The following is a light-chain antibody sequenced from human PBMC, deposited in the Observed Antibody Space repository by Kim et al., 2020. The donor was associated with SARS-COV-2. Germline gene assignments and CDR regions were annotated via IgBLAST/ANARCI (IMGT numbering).Light chain of an antibody. V-gene: IGKV3-15*01. Sequence: EIVMTQSPATLSVSPGERATLSCRASQSISSNLAWYQQKPGQAPRLLIHGASTRATGIPARFSGSGSGTEFTLTISSLQSEDFAVYSCQQYNNWPPYTFGQGTKLEI. J-gene: IGKJ2*01. CDR3: QQYNNWPPYT. CDR2: GAS. CDR1: QSISSN.